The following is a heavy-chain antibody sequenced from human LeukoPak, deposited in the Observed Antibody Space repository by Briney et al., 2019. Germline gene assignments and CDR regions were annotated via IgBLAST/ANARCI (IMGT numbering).Heavy chain of an antibody. D-gene: IGHD1-14*01. CDR1: GYTFTSYD. J-gene: IGHJ4*02. V-gene: IGHV1-8*03. CDR2: MNPNSANT. Sequence: ASVKVSCKASGYTFTSYDINWVQQATGQGLEWMGWMNPNSANTGYAQKFQGRVTISRDTSKSTAYMELSSLRSGDTAVYYCARTLPGGVVDYWGQGTLVTVSS. CDR3: ARTLPGGVVDY.